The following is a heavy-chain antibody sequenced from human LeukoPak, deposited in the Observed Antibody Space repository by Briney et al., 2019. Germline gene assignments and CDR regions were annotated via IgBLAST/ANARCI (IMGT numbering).Heavy chain of an antibody. CDR3: AKELIIQPTGTVAFDI. V-gene: IGHV3-23*01. CDR2: ISGSGGST. Sequence: GGSLRLSCAASGFIFSSYAVSWVRQAPGKGLEWVSAISGSGGSTYYADSVKGRFTISRDNSKNTLYLQMNSLRAEDTAVYFCAKELIIQPTGTVAFDIWGQGTMVTVSS. D-gene: IGHD1-1*01. J-gene: IGHJ3*02. CDR1: GFIFSSYA.